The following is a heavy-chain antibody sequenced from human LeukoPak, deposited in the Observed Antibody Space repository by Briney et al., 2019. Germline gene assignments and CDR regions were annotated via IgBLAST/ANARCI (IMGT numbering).Heavy chain of an antibody. CDR2: ISYDGSNK. D-gene: IGHD2-2*01. Sequence: GGSLRLSCAASGFTFSSYGMHWVRQAPGKGLEWVAVISYDGSNKYYADSVKGRFTISRDNSKNTLYLQMNSLRAEDTAVYYCAKVDCSSTSCPDYWGQGTLVTVSS. CDR3: AKVDCSSTSCPDY. V-gene: IGHV3-30*18. CDR1: GFTFSSYG. J-gene: IGHJ4*02.